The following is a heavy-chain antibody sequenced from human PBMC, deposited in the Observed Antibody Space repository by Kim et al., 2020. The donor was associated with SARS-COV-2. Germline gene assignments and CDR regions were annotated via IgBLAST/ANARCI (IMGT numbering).Heavy chain of an antibody. J-gene: IGHJ5*02. CDR2: ISSSSSYI. CDR1: GFTFSSYS. D-gene: IGHD1-1*01. CDR3: ASEKLLEGFDP. Sequence: GGSLRLSCAASGFTFSSYSMNWVRQAPGKGLEWVSSISSSSSYIYYADSVKGRFTISRDNAKNSLYLQMNSLRAEDTAVYYCASEKLLEGFDPWGQGTLVTVSS. V-gene: IGHV3-21*01.